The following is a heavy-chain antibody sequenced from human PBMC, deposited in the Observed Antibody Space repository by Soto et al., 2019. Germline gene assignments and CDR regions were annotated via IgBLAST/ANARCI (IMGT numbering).Heavy chain of an antibody. CDR2: IDPSDSYT. V-gene: IGHV5-10-1*01. D-gene: IGHD1-7*01. J-gene: IGHJ6*01. CDR3: ARQAGTTSFHYGMDV. CDR1: GYSFIKYW. Sequence: PGESLKISCKGSGYSFIKYWISWVRQMPGKGLEWMGKIDPSDSYTTYSPSFPGHVTISADKSISSAYLQWSNLKASDTAMYYCARQAGTTSFHYGMDVWGQGTTVTVSS.